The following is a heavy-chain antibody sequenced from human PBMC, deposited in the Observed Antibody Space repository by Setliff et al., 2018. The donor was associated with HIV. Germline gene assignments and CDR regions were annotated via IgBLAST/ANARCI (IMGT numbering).Heavy chain of an antibody. CDR2: IRYDGSYK. D-gene: IGHD6-19*01. Sequence: GGSLRLSCAASDFTFSSYGMHWVRQAPGKELEWVAFIRYDGSYKFYADSVKGRFTISRDNSKNTLYLQMNSLRPEDTAVYYCAKNLYRSPWSPLDYWGQGTLVTVSS. V-gene: IGHV3-30*02. CDR1: DFTFSSYG. J-gene: IGHJ4*02. CDR3: AKNLYRSPWSPLDY.